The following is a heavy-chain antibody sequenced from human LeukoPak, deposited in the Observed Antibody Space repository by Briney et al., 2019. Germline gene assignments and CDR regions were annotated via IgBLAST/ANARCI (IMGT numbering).Heavy chain of an antibody. CDR1: GFPFSNYA. D-gene: IGHD3-3*01. CDR3: AKDLLRSRYDFDS. J-gene: IGHJ4*02. CDR2: IEGSGAFT. V-gene: IGHV3-23*01. Sequence: GGSLRLSCAASGFPFSNYAMSWVRQAPGKGLEWVSTIEGSGAFTYYADSAKGRFTISRDNSKNTLYLQMNNLRAEDTAVYYCAKDLLRSRYDFDSWGQGTLVTVSS.